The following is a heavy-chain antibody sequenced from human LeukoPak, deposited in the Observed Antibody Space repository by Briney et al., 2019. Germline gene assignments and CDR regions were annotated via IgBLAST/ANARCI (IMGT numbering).Heavy chain of an antibody. CDR1: GFTLSSYA. V-gene: IGHV3-53*01. CDR2: IYSGGST. J-gene: IGHJ4*02. D-gene: IGHD1-14*01. Sequence: GGSLRLSCAASGFTLSSYAMSWVRQAPGKGLEWVSIIYSGGSTYYADSVKGRFTISRDNSKNTLYLQMNSLRAEDTAVYYCARGNPGGEFYWGQGTLVTVSS. CDR3: ARGNPGGEFY.